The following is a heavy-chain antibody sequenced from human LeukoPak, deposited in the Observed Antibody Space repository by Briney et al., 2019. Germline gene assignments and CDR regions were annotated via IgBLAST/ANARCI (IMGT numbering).Heavy chain of an antibody. V-gene: IGHV4-39*01. CDR3: ARLRTYYYGSGSYSVYYFDY. CDR1: GGSISSSSYY. Sequence: SETLSLTCTVSGGSISSSSYYWGWIRQPPGKGLEWIGSIYYSGSTYYNPSLKSRVTISVDTSKNQFSLKLSSVTAADTAVYYCARLRTYYYGSGSYSVYYFDYWGQGTLVTVSS. CDR2: IYYSGST. J-gene: IGHJ4*02. D-gene: IGHD3-10*01.